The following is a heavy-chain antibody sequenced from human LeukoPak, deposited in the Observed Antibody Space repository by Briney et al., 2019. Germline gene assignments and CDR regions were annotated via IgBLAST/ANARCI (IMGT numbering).Heavy chain of an antibody. CDR1: GFTFSSYA. D-gene: IGHD4-17*01. CDR3: AKESESATVTTRYYGMDV. CDR2: ISGSGGST. J-gene: IGHJ6*02. V-gene: IGHV3-23*01. Sequence: PGGSLRLSCAASGFTFSSYAMSWVRQAPGKGLEWVSAISGSGGSTYYADSVKGRFTISRDNSKNTLYRQMNSLRAEDTAVYYCAKESESATVTTRYYGMDVWGQGTTVTVSS.